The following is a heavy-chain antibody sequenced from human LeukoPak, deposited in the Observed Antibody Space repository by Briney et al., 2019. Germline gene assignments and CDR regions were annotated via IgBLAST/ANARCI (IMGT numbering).Heavy chain of an antibody. D-gene: IGHD3-10*01. CDR3: ARGLWFGDENPPYFDY. CDR2: IHPSGST. Sequence: SETLSLTCTVSGGSINSAGYYWSWIRQPAGKGLEWIGRIHPSGSTNYNPSLKSRVTISVDTSKNQFSLKLSSVTAADTAVYYCARGLWFGDENPPYFDYWGQGILVTVSS. V-gene: IGHV4-61*02. CDR1: GGSINSAGYY. J-gene: IGHJ4*02.